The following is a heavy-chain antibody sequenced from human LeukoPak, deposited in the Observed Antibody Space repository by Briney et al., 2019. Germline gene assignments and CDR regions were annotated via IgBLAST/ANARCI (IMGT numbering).Heavy chain of an antibody. CDR1: GFAFSDYY. Sequence: GGSLRLSCAASGFAFSDYYMSWIRQAPGKGLEWVSYISSSGITIYYADSVKGRFTISRDNAKNSLYLQMNSLRAEDTAVYYCARRSRPKAFDIWGQGTMVTVSS. V-gene: IGHV3-11*01. CDR2: ISSSGITI. CDR3: ARRSRPKAFDI. J-gene: IGHJ3*02.